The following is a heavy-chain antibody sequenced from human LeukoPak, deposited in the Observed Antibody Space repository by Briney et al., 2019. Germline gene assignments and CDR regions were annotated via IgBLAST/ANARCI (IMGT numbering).Heavy chain of an antibody. CDR3: ASRADDYYDSSGYYGQFRFDP. Sequence: KPGGSLRLSCAASGFTFGSYKMHWVRQAPGKGLEWVAVIWYDGSNKYYADSVKGRFTISRDNSKNTLYLQMNSLRAEDTAVYYCASRADDYYDSSGYYGQFRFDPWGQGTLVTVSS. CDR1: GFTFGSYK. V-gene: IGHV3-33*08. J-gene: IGHJ5*02. D-gene: IGHD3-22*01. CDR2: IWYDGSNK.